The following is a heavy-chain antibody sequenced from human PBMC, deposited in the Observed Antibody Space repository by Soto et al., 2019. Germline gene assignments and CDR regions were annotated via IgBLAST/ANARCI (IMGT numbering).Heavy chain of an antibody. CDR3: ARSAVTTVSDY. Sequence: ASVKVSCKASGYTFTSYYMHWVRQAPGQGLEWMELINPSGGNTSYAQKFQGRVTMTRNTSTSTVYMELSSLRSEDTAVYYCARSAVTTVSDYWGQGTLVTVSS. CDR2: INPSGGNT. CDR1: GYTFTSYY. V-gene: IGHV1-46*01. J-gene: IGHJ4*02. D-gene: IGHD4-17*01.